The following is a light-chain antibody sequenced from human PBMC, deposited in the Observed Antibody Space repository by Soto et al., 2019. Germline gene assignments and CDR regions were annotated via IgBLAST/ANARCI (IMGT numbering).Light chain of an antibody. J-gene: IGLJ1*01. Sequence: ALTQPASVSGSPGQSITISCNETSSGVGGYNYVSWYQQHPGKAPKLMIYDVSNRPSGVSNRFSGSKSGNTASLTISGLQAEDEADYYCSSYTSSSALYVFGTGTKVTVL. CDR3: SSYTSSSALYV. CDR1: SSGVGGYNY. V-gene: IGLV2-14*01. CDR2: DVS.